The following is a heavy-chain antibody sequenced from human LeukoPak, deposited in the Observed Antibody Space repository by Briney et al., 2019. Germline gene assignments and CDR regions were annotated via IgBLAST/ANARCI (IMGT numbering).Heavy chain of an antibody. D-gene: IGHD3-10*01. CDR1: GYTFTTYF. J-gene: IGHJ4*02. CDR2: INTNNGRT. CDR3: VREKAGGYFDF. Sequence: ASVKVSCKTSGYTFTTYFIRWLRQAPGQGLEWMGMINTNNGRTNQPQTFRGSVTLTRDVSASTVYMEMSSLRSDDTAIYYCVREKAGGYFDFWAREPWSPSPQ. V-gene: IGHV1-46*01.